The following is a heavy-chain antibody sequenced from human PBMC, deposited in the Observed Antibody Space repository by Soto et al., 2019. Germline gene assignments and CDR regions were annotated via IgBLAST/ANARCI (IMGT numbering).Heavy chain of an antibody. V-gene: IGHV3-11*05. Sequence: PGGSLRLSCAASGFTFSDYYMSWIRQAPGKGLEWVSYISSSSSYTNYADSVKGRFTISRDNAKNSLYPQMNSLRAEDTAVYYCARDWRSPQYDILTHHYGMDVWGQGTTVTVS. CDR1: GFTFSDYY. CDR2: ISSSSSYT. D-gene: IGHD3-9*01. J-gene: IGHJ6*02. CDR3: ARDWRSPQYDILTHHYGMDV.